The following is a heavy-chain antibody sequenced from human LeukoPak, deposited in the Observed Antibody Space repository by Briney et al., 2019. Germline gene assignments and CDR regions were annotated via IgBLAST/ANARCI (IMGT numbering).Heavy chain of an antibody. J-gene: IGHJ4*02. CDR3: ASGPGSYYKNFDY. V-gene: IGHV3-23*01. CDR2: ISGSGGST. CDR1: GITFSSYA. Sequence: PGGSLRLSCAASGITFSSYAMSWVRQAPGKGLEWVSAISGSGGSTYYADSVKGRFPISRDNSKNTLYLQMNSLRAEDTAVYYCASGPGSYYKNFDYWGRGTLVTVSS. D-gene: IGHD3-10*01.